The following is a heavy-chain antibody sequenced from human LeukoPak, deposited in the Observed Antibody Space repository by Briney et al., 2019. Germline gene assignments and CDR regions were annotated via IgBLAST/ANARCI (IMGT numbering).Heavy chain of an antibody. Sequence: PSETLSLTCTVSGGSISGHYWTWIRQPPGKGLEWIGQIHYSGEADYNPSLKTRIDISVDMSKSQMSLKVNSVTAADTAGYYCARFGVDYDMDVWGQGTAVTVS. V-gene: IGHV4-59*11. CDR3: ARFGVDYDMDV. D-gene: IGHD3-16*01. CDR1: GGSISGHY. J-gene: IGHJ6*02. CDR2: IHYSGEA.